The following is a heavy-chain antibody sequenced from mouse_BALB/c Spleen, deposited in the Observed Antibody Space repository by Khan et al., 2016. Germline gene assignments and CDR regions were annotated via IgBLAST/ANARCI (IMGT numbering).Heavy chain of an antibody. CDR1: GYSITSDYA. V-gene: IGHV3-2*02. J-gene: IGHJ3*01. D-gene: IGHD4-1*01. CDR2: ISYSGST. Sequence: EVQLQESGPGLVKPSQSLSLTCTVTGYSITSDYAWNWIRQFPGNKLEWMGYISYSGSTSYNQSLKSRISITRDTSKNQFFLQLNSVTTEDTATYYSARGLGRAYWGQGTLVTVSA. CDR3: ARGLGRAY.